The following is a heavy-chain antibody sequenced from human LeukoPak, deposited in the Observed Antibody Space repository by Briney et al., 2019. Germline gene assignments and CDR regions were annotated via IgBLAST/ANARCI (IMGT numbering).Heavy chain of an antibody. D-gene: IGHD3-22*01. CDR2: IYYSGST. J-gene: IGHJ1*01. V-gene: IGHV4-31*03. Sequence: SETLSLTCTVSGGSISSGGYYWSWIRQHPGKGLEWIGYIYYSGSTYYNPSLKSRVTISVDTSKNQFSLKLSSVTAADTAVYYCARVLPYYYDSNGEKYFQHWGQGTLVTVSS. CDR3: ARVLPYYYDSNGEKYFQH. CDR1: GGSISSGGYY.